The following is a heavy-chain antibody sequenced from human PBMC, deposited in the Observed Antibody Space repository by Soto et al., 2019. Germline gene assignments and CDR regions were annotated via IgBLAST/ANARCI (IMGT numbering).Heavy chain of an antibody. V-gene: IGHV3-21*01. J-gene: IGHJ4*02. CDR1: GFTFSSYS. CDR3: ARIYCSSTSCPYPLITFGGVIEGGADY. Sequence: EVQLVESGGGLVKPGGSLRLSCAASGFTFSSYSMNWVRQAPGKGLEWVSSISSSSSYIYYADSVKGRFTISRDNAKNSLYLQMNSLRAEDTAVYYCARIYCSSTSCPYPLITFGGVIEGGADYWGQGTLVTVSS. CDR2: ISSSSSYI. D-gene: IGHD2-2*01.